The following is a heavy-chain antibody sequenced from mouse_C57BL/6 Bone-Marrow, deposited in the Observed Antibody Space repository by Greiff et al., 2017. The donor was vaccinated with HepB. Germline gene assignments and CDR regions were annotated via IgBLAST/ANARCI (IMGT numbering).Heavy chain of an antibody. V-gene: IGHV1-50*01. Sequence: QVQLQQPGAELVKPGASVKLSCKASGYTFTSYWMQWVKQRPGQGLEWIGEIDPSDSYTNYNQKFKGKATLTVDTSSSTAYMQLSSLTSEDSAVYYCARGLYSNYDYWGQGTTLTVSS. J-gene: IGHJ2*01. CDR1: GYTFTSYW. CDR2: IDPSDSYT. D-gene: IGHD2-5*01. CDR3: ARGLYSNYDY.